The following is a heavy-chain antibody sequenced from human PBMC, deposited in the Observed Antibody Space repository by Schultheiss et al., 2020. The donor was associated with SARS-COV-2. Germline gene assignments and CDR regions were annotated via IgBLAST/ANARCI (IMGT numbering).Heavy chain of an antibody. Sequence: SETLSLTCAVSGGSINSDNWWSWVRQPPGKALEWIGYVFYTGSTNYNPSLTSRVTISVDTSKNQFSLKLRTVTAADTAVYYCARMVVVAATLGWFDPWGQGTLVTVSS. CDR1: GGSINSDNW. CDR2: VFYTGST. V-gene: IGHV4-4*02. CDR3: ARMVVVAATLGWFDP. D-gene: IGHD2-15*01. J-gene: IGHJ5*02.